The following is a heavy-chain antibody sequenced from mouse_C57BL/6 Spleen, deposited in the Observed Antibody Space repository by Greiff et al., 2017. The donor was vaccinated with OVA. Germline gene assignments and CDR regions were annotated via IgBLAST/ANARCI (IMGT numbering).Heavy chain of an antibody. D-gene: IGHD2-5*01. V-gene: IGHV1-74*01. CDR2: IHPSDSDT. J-gene: IGHJ2*01. CDR3: AGSNYAGYYFDY. CDR1: GYTFTSYW. Sequence: QVQLKQPGAELVKPGASVKVSCKASGYTFTSYWMHWVKQRPGQGLEWIGRIHPSDSDTNYNQKFKGKATLTVDKSSSTAYMQLSSLTSEDSAVYYCAGSNYAGYYFDYWGQGTTLTVSS.